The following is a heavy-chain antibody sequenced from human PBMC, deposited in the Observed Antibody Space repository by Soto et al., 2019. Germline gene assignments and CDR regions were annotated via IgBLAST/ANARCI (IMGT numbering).Heavy chain of an antibody. Sequence: QVQLVESGGGLVKPGGSLRLSCAASGFTFSDYSMNWIRQAPGKGLEWISYISSIGNTIYYADSVKGRFTISRDTANNSLHLQMSSLRADDTAVYYCARGSIGFLKGGWFDPWGQGTLVTVSS. CDR2: ISSIGNTI. J-gene: IGHJ5*02. CDR3: ARGSIGFLKGGWFDP. V-gene: IGHV3-11*01. CDR1: GFTFSDYS. D-gene: IGHD6-25*01.